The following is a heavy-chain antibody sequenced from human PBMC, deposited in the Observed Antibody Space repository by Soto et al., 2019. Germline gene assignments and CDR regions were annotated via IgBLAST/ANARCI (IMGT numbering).Heavy chain of an antibody. CDR3: ATMGLTIFGVVIISEKAFDI. CDR2: LDPEDGET. J-gene: IGHJ3*02. V-gene: IGHV1-24*01. CDR1: GYTLTELS. D-gene: IGHD3-3*01. Sequence: ASVKVSCKVSGYTLTELSMHWVRQAPGKGLEWMGGLDPEDGETIYAQKFQGRVTMTEDTSTDTAYMELSSLRSEDTAVYYCATMGLTIFGVVIISEKAFDIWGQGTMVTVSS.